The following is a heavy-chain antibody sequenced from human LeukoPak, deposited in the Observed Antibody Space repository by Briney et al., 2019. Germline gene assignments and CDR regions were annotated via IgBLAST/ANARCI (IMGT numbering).Heavy chain of an antibody. CDR1: GYTFTNYA. CDR3: AREAGVTVVGGYFDY. J-gene: IGHJ4*02. CDR2: INTNNGNT. Sequence: ASVKVSCKASGYTFTNYAFSWVRQAPGQGLEWMGWINTNNGNTNYVKRLQGRVTMTTDTSTSTAYMELSSLRSEDTAVYYCAREAGVTVVGGYFDYWGQGTLVTVSS. V-gene: IGHV1-18*01. D-gene: IGHD3-10*01.